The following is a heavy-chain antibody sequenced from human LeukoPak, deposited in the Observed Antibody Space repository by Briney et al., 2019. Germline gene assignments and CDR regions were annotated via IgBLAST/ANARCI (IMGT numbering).Heavy chain of an antibody. Sequence: SETLSLTCAVYGGSFSGYYWSWIRQPPGKGLEWIGEINHSGSTNYNPSLKSRVTISVDTSKNQFSLKQSSVTAADTAVYYCARGRGSYDYWGQGTLVTVSS. J-gene: IGHJ4*02. CDR3: ARGRGSYDY. CDR2: INHSGST. D-gene: IGHD1-26*01. CDR1: GGSFSGYY. V-gene: IGHV4-34*01.